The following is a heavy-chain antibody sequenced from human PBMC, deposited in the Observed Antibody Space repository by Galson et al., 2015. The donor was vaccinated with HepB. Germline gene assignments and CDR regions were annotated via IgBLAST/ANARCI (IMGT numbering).Heavy chain of an antibody. J-gene: IGHJ6*02. CDR2: IIPILGIA. V-gene: IGHV1-69*04. Sequence: SVKVSCKASGGTFSSYTISWVRQAPGQGLEWMGRIIPILGIANYAQKFQGRVTITADKSTSTAYMELSSLRSEDTAVYYCARDLLMTTVVTGWGYGMDVWGQGTTVTVSS. D-gene: IGHD4-23*01. CDR3: ARDLLMTTVVTGWGYGMDV. CDR1: GGTFSSYT.